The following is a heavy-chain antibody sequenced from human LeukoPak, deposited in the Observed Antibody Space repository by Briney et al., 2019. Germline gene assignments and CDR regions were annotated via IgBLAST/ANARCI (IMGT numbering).Heavy chain of an antibody. V-gene: IGHV4-59*08. D-gene: IGHD3-10*01. CDR2: IYYSGST. CDR1: GVSISSYY. Sequence: SETLSLTCTVSGVSISSYYWSWIRQSPGKGLEWIGYIYYSGSTDYNPSLKSRVTISVDTSKNQFSLKLSSVTAADTAVYYCARHHRGSWDYYGMDVWGQGTTVTVSS. CDR3: ARHHRGSWDYYGMDV. J-gene: IGHJ6*02.